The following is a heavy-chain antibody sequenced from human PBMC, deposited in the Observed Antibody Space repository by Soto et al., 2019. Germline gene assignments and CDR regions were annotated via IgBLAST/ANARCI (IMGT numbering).Heavy chain of an antibody. CDR2: IYPGDSDT. J-gene: IGHJ5*02. CDR1: GHSFTSYW. V-gene: IGHV5-51*01. D-gene: IGHD2-21*01. Sequence: PGEALKISCKGSGHSFTSYWIGWVRQMPGKGLEWMGIIYPGDSDTRYSPSFQGQVTISADKSISTAYLQWSSLKASDTAMYYCARLVAHYVEPWGQARLVTISS. CDR3: ARLVAHYVEP.